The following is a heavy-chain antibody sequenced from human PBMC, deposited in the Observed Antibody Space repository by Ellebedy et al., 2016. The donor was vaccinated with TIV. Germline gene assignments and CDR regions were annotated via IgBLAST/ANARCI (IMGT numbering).Heavy chain of an antibody. V-gene: IGHV3-15*01. J-gene: IGHJ4*02. CDR1: GFTFKDAW. Sequence: PGGSLRLSCAGSGFTFKDAWMSWVRQAPGKGLEWVGRIKSKSFGETTEYAEPVKGRFTISRDDSKNTLFLQMNSLRIEDTAVYYCGHDSRTGDYWGQGTLVTVSS. CDR3: GHDSRTGDY. CDR2: IKSKSFGETT. D-gene: IGHD3/OR15-3a*01.